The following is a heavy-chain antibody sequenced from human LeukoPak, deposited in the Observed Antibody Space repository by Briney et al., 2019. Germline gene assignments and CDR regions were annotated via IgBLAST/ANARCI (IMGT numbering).Heavy chain of an antibody. D-gene: IGHD6-19*01. CDR3: ARVGSSGWYWFDP. CDR1: GFTFSSYS. Sequence: GGSLRLSCAASGFTFSSYSMNWVRRAPGKGLEWVSSIGSSSRSIYYADSVKGRFTISRDNAKNSLYLQMNSLRAEDTAVYYCARVGSSGWYWFDPWGQGTLVTVSS. CDR2: IGSSSRSI. V-gene: IGHV3-21*01. J-gene: IGHJ5*02.